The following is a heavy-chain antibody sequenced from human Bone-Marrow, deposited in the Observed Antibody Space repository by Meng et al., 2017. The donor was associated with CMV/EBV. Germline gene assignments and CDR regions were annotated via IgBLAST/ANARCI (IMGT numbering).Heavy chain of an antibody. J-gene: IGHJ6*02. CDR3: AKPPQGVIASQCYYYHGMDV. D-gene: IGHD2-21*01. V-gene: IGHV3-23*01. Sequence: GGSLRLSCAASGFTFSSYSMNWVRQAPGKGLEWVSAICGSGGSTYYADSVKGRFTISRDNSKNTLYLQMNSLRAEDTAVYYCAKPPQGVIASQCYYYHGMDVWGQGTTVTVSS. CDR2: ICGSGGST. CDR1: GFTFSSYS.